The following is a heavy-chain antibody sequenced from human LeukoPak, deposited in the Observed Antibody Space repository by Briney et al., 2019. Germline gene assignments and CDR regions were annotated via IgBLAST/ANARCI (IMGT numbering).Heavy chain of an antibody. CDR3: ARSVGGWPNWFDS. V-gene: IGHV3-74*01. D-gene: IGHD6-19*01. CDR2: INSDGSGT. CDR1: GFTFSYFW. Sequence: PGGSLRLSCAASGFTFSYFWMHWVRQAPGKGLVWVSRINSDGSGTSYADSVKGRFTISRDNAKNTLYLQMNSLRDEDTAVYYCARSVGGWPNWFDSWGQGTLVTVSS. J-gene: IGHJ5*01.